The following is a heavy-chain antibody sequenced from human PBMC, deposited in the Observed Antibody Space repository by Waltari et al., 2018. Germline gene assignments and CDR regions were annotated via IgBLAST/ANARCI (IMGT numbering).Heavy chain of an antibody. CDR2: INHIGST. Sequence: QVQLQQWGAGLLKPSETLSLTCAVYGGSFSGYYWSWIRQPPGKGLEWVGEINHIGSTNYNPSLKSRVTISVDTSKNQFSLKLSSVTAADTAVYYCARGHLAVAGLYYYYGMDVWGQGTTVTVSS. V-gene: IGHV4-34*01. D-gene: IGHD6-19*01. J-gene: IGHJ6*02. CDR1: GGSFSGYY. CDR3: ARGHLAVAGLYYYYGMDV.